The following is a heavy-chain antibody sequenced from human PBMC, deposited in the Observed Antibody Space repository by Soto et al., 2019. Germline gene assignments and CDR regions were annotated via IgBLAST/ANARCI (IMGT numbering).Heavy chain of an antibody. CDR3: ARHAREQQLVRAEYFQH. CDR2: IYYSGST. D-gene: IGHD6-13*01. Sequence: SETLSLTCTVSGGSISSYYWSWIRQPPGKGLEWIGYIYYSGSTNYNPSLKSRVTISVDTSKNQFSLKLSSVTAADTAVYYCARHAREQQLVRAEYFQHWGQGTLVTVSS. J-gene: IGHJ1*01. CDR1: GGSISSYY. V-gene: IGHV4-59*08.